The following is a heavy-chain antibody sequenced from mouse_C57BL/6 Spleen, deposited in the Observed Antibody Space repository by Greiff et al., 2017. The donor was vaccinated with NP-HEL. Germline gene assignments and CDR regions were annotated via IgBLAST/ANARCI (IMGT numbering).Heavy chain of an antibody. Sequence: QVQLQQPGAELVMPGASVKLSCKASGYTFTSYWMHWVKQRPGQGLEWIGEIDPSDSYTNYNQKFKGKSTLTVDKSSSTAYMQLSSLTSEDSAVYYCARSGYGSDFDYWGQGTTLTVSS. V-gene: IGHV1-69*01. CDR2: IDPSDSYT. CDR3: ARSGYGSDFDY. J-gene: IGHJ2*01. D-gene: IGHD1-1*01. CDR1: GYTFTSYW.